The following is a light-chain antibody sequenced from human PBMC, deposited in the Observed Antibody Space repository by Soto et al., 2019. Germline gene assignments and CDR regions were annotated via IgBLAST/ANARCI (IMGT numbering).Light chain of an antibody. Sequence: EIVLTQSPGTLSLSPGETAALSCRASQSLSSSYLAWYQQKPGQAPRLLIHGASSRATGIPRRFSGIGSGTDFTLTISRLEPEDFAVYHCQLYGSPPPGTFGQGPKVDI. V-gene: IGKV3-20*01. CDR3: QLYGSPPPGT. CDR2: GAS. CDR1: QSLSSSY. J-gene: IGKJ1*01.